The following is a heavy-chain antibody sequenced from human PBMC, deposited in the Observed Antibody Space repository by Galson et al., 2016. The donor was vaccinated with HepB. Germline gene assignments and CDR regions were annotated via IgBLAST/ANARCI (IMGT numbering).Heavy chain of an antibody. J-gene: IGHJ4*02. CDR3: AGAPAATESDY. D-gene: IGHD6-25*01. V-gene: IGHV3-7*01. CDR1: GFTFSGYW. CDR2: IKQDGSEK. Sequence: SLRLSCAASGFTFSGYWMTWVRQAPGKGLEWVANIKQDGSEKNYVDSVKGRFIISRDNAKNLVYLQMNSLRAEDTAMYYCAGAPAATESDYWGQGTLVTVSP.